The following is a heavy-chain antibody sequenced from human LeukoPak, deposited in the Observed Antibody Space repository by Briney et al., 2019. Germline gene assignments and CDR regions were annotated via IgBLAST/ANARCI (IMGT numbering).Heavy chain of an antibody. V-gene: IGHV3-74*01. D-gene: IGHD3-22*01. Sequence: GGSLRLSCAASGFTFISYWMHWVRQAPGKGLVWVSRINSDGSTTSYAASVKGRFTISRDTAKNTLYLQMDSLRAEDTAVYYCARGHHYYDSSAYYYWGQGTLVTVSS. CDR2: INSDGSTT. CDR1: GFTFISYW. J-gene: IGHJ4*02. CDR3: ARGHHYYDSSAYYY.